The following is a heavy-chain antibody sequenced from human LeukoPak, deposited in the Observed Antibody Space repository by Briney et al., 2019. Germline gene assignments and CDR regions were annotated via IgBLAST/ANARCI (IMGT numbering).Heavy chain of an antibody. J-gene: IGHJ4*02. CDR1: GGSIAIRNYY. Sequence: SETLSLTCAVSGGSIAIRNYYWAWIRQSPGRGLEWLGSVYSSGSVYYNPSLKSRVTISVDTSKNQFSLKLSSVTAADAAVYYCARRGYSGYAHWGQGTLVTVSS. V-gene: IGHV4-39*07. D-gene: IGHD5-12*01. CDR2: VYSSGSV. CDR3: ARRGYSGYAH.